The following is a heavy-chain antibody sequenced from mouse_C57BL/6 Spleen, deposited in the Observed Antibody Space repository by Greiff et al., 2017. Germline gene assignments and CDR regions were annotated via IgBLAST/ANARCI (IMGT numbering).Heavy chain of an antibody. CDR3: ARNDGYYPFAY. D-gene: IGHD2-3*01. V-gene: IGHV1-4*01. CDR1: GYTFTSYT. Sequence: VQLVESGAELARPGASVKMSCKASGYTFTSYTMHWVKQRPGQGLEWIGYINPSSGYTKYNQKFKDKATLTADKSSSTAYMQLSSLTSEDSAVYYCARNDGYYPFAYWGQGTLVTVSA. CDR2: INPSSGYT. J-gene: IGHJ3*01.